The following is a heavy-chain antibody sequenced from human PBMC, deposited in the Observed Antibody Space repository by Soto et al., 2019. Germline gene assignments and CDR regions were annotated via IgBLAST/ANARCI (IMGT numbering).Heavy chain of an antibody. CDR1: GFTFSSYN. CDR2: ISSSSSYI. V-gene: IGHV3-21*01. J-gene: IGHJ4*02. Sequence: GGSLRLSCAASGFTFSSYNMNWVRQAPGKGLEWVSSISSSSSYIYYADSVKGRFTISRDNAKNSLYLQMNSLRAEDTAVYYCAREATDVDTAMVIGYWGQGTLVTVSS. CDR3: AREATDVDTAMVIGY. D-gene: IGHD5-18*01.